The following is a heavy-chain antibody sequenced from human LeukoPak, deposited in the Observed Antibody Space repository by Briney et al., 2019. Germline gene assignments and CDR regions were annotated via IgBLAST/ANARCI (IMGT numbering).Heavy chain of an antibody. Sequence: GGSLRLSCAASGFTFSTYWMSWVRQAPGKGLEWVANIKQDGSEKNYVDSVKGRFTISRDNSKNTLYLQMNSLRAEDTAVYYCAKDRGGSGWYAGSVDYFDYWGQGTLVTVSS. D-gene: IGHD6-19*01. CDR1: GFTFSTYW. V-gene: IGHV3-7*03. CDR3: AKDRGGSGWYAGSVDYFDY. J-gene: IGHJ4*02. CDR2: IKQDGSEK.